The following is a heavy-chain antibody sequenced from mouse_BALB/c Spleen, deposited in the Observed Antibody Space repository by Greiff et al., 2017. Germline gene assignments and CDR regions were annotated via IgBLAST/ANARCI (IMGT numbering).Heavy chain of an antibody. CDR3: ARRGGYDGGNAMDY. J-gene: IGHJ4*01. CDR2: ISSGGSYT. D-gene: IGHD2-14*01. V-gene: IGHV5-9-4*01. Sequence: EVKLMESGGGLVKPGGSLKLSCAASGFTFSSYAMSWVRQSPEKRLEWVAEISSGGSYTYYPDTVTGRFTISRDNAKNTLYLEMSSLRSEDTAMYYCARRGGYDGGNAMDYWGQGTSVTVSS. CDR1: GFTFSSYA.